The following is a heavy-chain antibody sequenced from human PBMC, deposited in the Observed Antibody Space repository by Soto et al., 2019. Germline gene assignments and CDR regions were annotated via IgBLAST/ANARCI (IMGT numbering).Heavy chain of an antibody. CDR2: ILHDGNNK. D-gene: IGHD3-10*01. V-gene: IGHV3-30-3*01. Sequence: QVQLVESGGGVVQPGRSLRLSCAASGFTFSSYIMHWVRQAPGKGLEWVAIILHDGNNKYYADSVKGRFTISRDNSKNTLYLQMNSLRTEDTAIYYCARDDEGGSYCDLGYWGQGTLVTVSS. J-gene: IGHJ4*02. CDR1: GFTFSSYI. CDR3: ARDDEGGSYCDLGY.